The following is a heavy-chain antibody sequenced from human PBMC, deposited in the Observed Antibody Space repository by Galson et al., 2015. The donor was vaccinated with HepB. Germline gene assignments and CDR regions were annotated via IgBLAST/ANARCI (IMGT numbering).Heavy chain of an antibody. J-gene: IGHJ5*02. V-gene: IGHV1-18*04. CDR3: ARWGGGTRGCSSTSCYMWFDP. CDR2: ISAYNGNT. D-gene: IGHD2-2*02. Sequence: VSCKASGYTFTSYGISWVRQAPGQGLEWMGWISAYNGNTNYAQKLQGRVTMTTDTSTSTAYMELRSLRSDDTAVYYCARWGGGTRGCSSTSCYMWFDPWGQGTLVTVSS. CDR1: GYTFTSYG.